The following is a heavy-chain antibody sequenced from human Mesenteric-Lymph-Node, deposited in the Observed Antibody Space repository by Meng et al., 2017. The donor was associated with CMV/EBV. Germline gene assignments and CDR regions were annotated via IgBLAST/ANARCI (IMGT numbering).Heavy chain of an antibody. CDR2: INSDGSST. J-gene: IGHJ4*02. CDR1: GFTFRGYW. Sequence: GESLKISCAASGFTFRGYWMHWVRQAPGKGLVWVSRINSDGSSTTYADSVKGRFTISRDNAKNTLYLQMNSLRAEDTAVYYCARANMEYYYDSSGYYHDYWGQGTLVTVSS. CDR3: ARANMEYYYDSSGYYHDY. D-gene: IGHD3-22*01. V-gene: IGHV3-74*01.